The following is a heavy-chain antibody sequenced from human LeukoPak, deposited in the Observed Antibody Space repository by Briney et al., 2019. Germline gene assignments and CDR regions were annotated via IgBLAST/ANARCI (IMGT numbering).Heavy chain of an antibody. CDR2: IHYSGST. CDR1: TGSISSDGYY. CDR3: AREGRDFWSGSRGWFDP. J-gene: IGHJ5*02. Sequence: SQTLSLTCTVSTGSISSDGYYWSWIRQPPGKGLEWIGYIHYSGSTFYNPSLKSRITISVDTSKNQFSLRLSSVTAADTAVYYCAREGRDFWSGSRGWFDPWGQGTLVTVSS. D-gene: IGHD3-3*01. V-gene: IGHV4-30-4*01.